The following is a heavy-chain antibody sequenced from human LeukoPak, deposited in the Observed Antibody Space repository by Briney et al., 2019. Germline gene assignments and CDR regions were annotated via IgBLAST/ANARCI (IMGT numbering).Heavy chain of an antibody. Sequence: PGGSLRLSCAASGFTFSSYAMHWVRQAPGKGLEWVAVISYDGSNKYYADSVKGRFTISRDNSKNTLYLQMNSLRAEDTAVYYCARTNLLSSSWAFDYWGQGTLDTVSS. V-gene: IGHV3-30-3*01. CDR1: GFTFSSYA. D-gene: IGHD6-13*01. J-gene: IGHJ4*02. CDR2: ISYDGSNK. CDR3: ARTNLLSSSWAFDY.